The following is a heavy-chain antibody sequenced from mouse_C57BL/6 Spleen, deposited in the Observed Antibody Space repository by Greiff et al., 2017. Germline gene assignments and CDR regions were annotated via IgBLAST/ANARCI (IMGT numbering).Heavy chain of an antibody. CDR3: AQTAQDYFDY. V-gene: IGHV5-9*01. CDR1: GFTFSSYT. CDR2: ISGGGGNT. J-gene: IGHJ2*01. D-gene: IGHD3-2*02. Sequence: EVQVVESGGGLVKPGGSLKLSCAASGFTFSSYTMSWVRQTPEKRLEWVATISGGGGNTYYPDSVKGRFTISRDNAKNTLYLQMSSLRSEDTALYYCAQTAQDYFDYWGQGTTLTVSS.